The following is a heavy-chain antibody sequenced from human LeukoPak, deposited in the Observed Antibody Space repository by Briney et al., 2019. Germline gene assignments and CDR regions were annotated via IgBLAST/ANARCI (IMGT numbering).Heavy chain of an antibody. D-gene: IGHD2-2*01. CDR3: AREPYCSSTSCNVDY. V-gene: IGHV3-33*01. CDR2: IWYDGSIK. Sequence: PGRSLRLSCAASGFTFSSYGMHWVRQAPGKGLEWVAVIWYDGSIKYYADSVKGRFTISRDNSKNTLFLQMNSLRAEDTAVYYCAREPYCSSTSCNVDYWDQGTLVTVSS. J-gene: IGHJ4*02. CDR1: GFTFSSYG.